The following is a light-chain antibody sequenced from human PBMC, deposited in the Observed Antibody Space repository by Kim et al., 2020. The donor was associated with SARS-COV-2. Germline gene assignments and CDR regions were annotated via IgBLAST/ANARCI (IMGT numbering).Light chain of an antibody. Sequence: VALGQTVRNTCQGDSLRSYYATWYQQKPGQAPILVIYGKNNRPSGIPDRFSGSSSGNTASLTITGTQAGDEADYYCNSRDSNENVFFGGGTQLTVL. V-gene: IGLV3-19*01. CDR3: NSRDSNENVF. J-gene: IGLJ2*01. CDR2: GKN. CDR1: SLRSYY.